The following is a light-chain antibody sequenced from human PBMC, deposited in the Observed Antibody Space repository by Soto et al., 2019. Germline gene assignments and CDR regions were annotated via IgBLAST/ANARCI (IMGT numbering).Light chain of an antibody. V-gene: IGKV1-5*01. CDR1: QSISSW. J-gene: IGKJ5*01. CDR3: QQYNSYPYT. CDR2: DAS. Sequence: DLQMTQSPSTLSAYVGDRVTITCRASQSISSWLAWYQQKPGKAPKLLIYDASSLESRVPSRFSGSGSGTEFTLTISSLQPDDFATYYCQQYNSYPYTFGQGTRLEIK.